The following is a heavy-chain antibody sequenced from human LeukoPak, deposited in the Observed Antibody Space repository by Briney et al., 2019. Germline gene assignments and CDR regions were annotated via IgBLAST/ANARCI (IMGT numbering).Heavy chain of an antibody. Sequence: PSETLSLTCTVSGYSISSGYYWGWIRQPPGKGLEWIGSIYHSGSTYYNPSLKSRVTISVDTSKNQFSLKLSSVTAADTAVYYCARVGVAAAACFDYWGQGTLVTVSS. V-gene: IGHV4-38-2*02. J-gene: IGHJ4*02. CDR2: IYHSGST. D-gene: IGHD6-13*01. CDR3: ARVGVAAAACFDY. CDR1: GYSISSGYY.